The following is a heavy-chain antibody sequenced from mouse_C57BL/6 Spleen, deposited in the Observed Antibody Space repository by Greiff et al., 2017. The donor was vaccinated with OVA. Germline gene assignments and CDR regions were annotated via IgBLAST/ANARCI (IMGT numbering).Heavy chain of an antibody. Sequence: VQLVESGAELVRPGASVTLSCKASGYTFTDYEMHWVKQTPVHGLEWIGAIDPETGGTAYNQKFKGKAILTADKSSSTAYMELRSLTSEDSAVYYCTRGDWYFDVWGTGTTVTVSS. J-gene: IGHJ1*03. CDR1: GYTFTDYE. CDR2: IDPETGGT. V-gene: IGHV1-15*01. CDR3: TRGDWYFDV.